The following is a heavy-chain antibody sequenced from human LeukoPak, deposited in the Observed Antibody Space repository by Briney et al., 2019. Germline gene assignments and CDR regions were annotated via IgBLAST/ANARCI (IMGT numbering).Heavy chain of an antibody. V-gene: IGHV4-39*01. J-gene: IGHJ6*02. D-gene: IGHD2-15*01. CDR3: ARRSHCTGDSCYPV. CDR1: GDSMTSSNHY. Sequence: SETLSLTCTVSGDSMTSSNHYWVWIRQPPGKGLEWIGSIYYGWSTYYNPSLKSRVTISQDTSKNQFSLKVNTVTAADTAVYHCARRSHCTGDSCYPVWGQGTTVTVSS. CDR2: IYYGWST.